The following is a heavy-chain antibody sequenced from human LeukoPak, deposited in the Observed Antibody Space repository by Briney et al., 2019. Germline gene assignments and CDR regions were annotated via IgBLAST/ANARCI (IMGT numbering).Heavy chain of an antibody. J-gene: IGHJ5*02. CDR2: INPNSGGT. D-gene: IGHD2-2*01. CDR3: ARGLRAIYVVPAAYNWFDP. Sequence: ASVKVSCKASGYTLTGDYMHWGRQAPGKGVEWMGWINPNSGGTNYAQKFQGRVTMTRDTSISTAYMELSRLRSDDTAVYYCARGLRAIYVVPAAYNWFDPWGQGTLVTVSS. V-gene: IGHV1-2*02. CDR1: GYTLTGDY.